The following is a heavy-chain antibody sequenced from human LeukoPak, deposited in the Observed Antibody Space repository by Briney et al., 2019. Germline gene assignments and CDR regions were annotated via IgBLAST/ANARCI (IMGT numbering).Heavy chain of an antibody. CDR3: VTNYGDYGGGDSDV. CDR1: GFTFSSYS. D-gene: IGHD4-17*01. Sequence: GGSLRLSCAASGFTFSSYSMNGVPQAPGKGVEWVSYISISSSYIYGADSVKGRLTISRDNAKNSLYLQMDSLWAEDTAVYYCVTNYGDYGGGDSDVGGRGTMVSVPS. CDR2: ISISSSYI. J-gene: IGHJ3*01. V-gene: IGHV3-21*01.